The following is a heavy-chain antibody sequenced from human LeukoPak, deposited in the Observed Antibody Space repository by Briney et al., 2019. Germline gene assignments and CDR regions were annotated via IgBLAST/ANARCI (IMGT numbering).Heavy chain of an antibody. CDR3: ARRAGGYYDILTGYYSPSNFDY. CDR1: GGSISSSNW. CDR2: IYHSGST. J-gene: IGHJ4*02. Sequence: SETLSLTCAVSGGSISSSNWWSWVRQPPGKGLEWIGEIYHSGSTNYNPSLKSRVTISVDKSKNQFSLKLSSVTAADTAVYYCARRAGGYYDILTGYYSPSNFDYWGQGTLVTVSS. D-gene: IGHD3-9*01. V-gene: IGHV4-4*02.